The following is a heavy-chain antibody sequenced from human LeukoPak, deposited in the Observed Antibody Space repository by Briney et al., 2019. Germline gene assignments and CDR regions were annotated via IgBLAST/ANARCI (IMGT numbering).Heavy chain of an antibody. J-gene: IGHJ4*02. Sequence: PGGSLRLSCAASGFTFNNYGLSWVRQAPGKGLEWVSSITTSSTYIYYADSVRGRFTISRDNAKNSLYLRMSSLRVEDTAVYYCARGEGYYASGSYYIDYWGQGTLVTVSS. D-gene: IGHD3-10*01. CDR3: ARGEGYYASGSYYIDY. CDR2: ITTSSTYI. CDR1: GFTFNNYG. V-gene: IGHV3-21*01.